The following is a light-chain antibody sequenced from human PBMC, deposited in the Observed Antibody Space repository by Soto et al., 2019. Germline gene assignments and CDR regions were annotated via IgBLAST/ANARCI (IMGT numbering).Light chain of an antibody. V-gene: IGLV2-8*01. CDR2: DVN. Sequence: QSALTQPPSASGSPGQSVTISCTGTSSDVGGDNYVSWYQQHPDKAPKLMIYDVNKRPPGVPDRFSGAKSGNTASLAVSGLQAEDEADYYCSFYAASNGVLFRGGTKVTVL. J-gene: IGLJ2*01. CDR3: SFYAASNGVL. CDR1: SSDVGGDNY.